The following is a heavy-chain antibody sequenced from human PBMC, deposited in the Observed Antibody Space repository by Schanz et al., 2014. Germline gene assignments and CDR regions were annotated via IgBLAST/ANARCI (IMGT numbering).Heavy chain of an antibody. CDR2: ISGSGGST. D-gene: IGHD3-16*01. V-gene: IGHV3-23*04. J-gene: IGHJ4*02. Sequence: VQLVESGGGLVKPGGSLRLSCAASGFIFNDYYMNWIRQAPGKGLEWVSAISGSGGSTYYADSVKGRFTISRDNSKNTLYLQMNSLRAEDTAVYYCARGTPFLCDYWGQGTLVTVSS. CDR3: ARGTPFLCDY. CDR1: GFIFNDYY.